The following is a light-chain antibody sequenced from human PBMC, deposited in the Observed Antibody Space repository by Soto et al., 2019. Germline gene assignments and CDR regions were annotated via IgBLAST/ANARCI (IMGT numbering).Light chain of an antibody. Sequence: EIVMTQSPATLSVSPGERATLSCRASQSVSSNLAWYQQKPGQAPRLLIYGASTRATGIPARFSGSGSGTDFTLTIISLQYDDFAVYYCQQYINWPPWTFGQGTKVEIK. CDR1: QSVSSN. J-gene: IGKJ1*01. CDR3: QQYINWPPWT. V-gene: IGKV3-15*01. CDR2: GAS.